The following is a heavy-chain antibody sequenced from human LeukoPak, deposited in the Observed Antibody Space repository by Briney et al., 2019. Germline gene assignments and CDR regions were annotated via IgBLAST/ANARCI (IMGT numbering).Heavy chain of an antibody. V-gene: IGHV4-59*01. CDR2: IYNSGST. Sequence: PSETLSLTCTVSGGSIRSYYWSWIRQPPGKGLEWIGYIYNSGSTNYNPSLKSRVTISVDTSKNQFSLKLTSVTAADTAVYYCASSVWFGELLGYYMDVWGKGTTVTVSS. CDR3: ASSVWFGELLGYYMDV. J-gene: IGHJ6*03. CDR1: GGSIRSYY. D-gene: IGHD3-10*01.